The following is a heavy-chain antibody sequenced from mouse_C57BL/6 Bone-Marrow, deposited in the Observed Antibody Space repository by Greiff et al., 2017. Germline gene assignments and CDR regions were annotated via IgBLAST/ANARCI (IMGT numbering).Heavy chain of an antibody. J-gene: IGHJ3*01. CDR1: GYTFTSYW. Sequence: QVQLQQSGADLAKPGASVKLSCTASGYTFTSYWMHWVKQRPGQGLEWIGYINPSSGDTKYNQKFKDKATLSADKSSSTDYMQLSRLTYEDSAVYYCARGWGGYPWFAYWGQGTLVTVSA. CDR3: ARGWGGYPWFAY. CDR2: INPSSGDT. V-gene: IGHV1-7*01. D-gene: IGHD1-1*02.